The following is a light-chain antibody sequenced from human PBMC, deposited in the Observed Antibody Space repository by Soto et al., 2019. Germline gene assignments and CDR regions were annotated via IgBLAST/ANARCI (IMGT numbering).Light chain of an antibody. CDR1: SSDVGGYNF. Sequence: QSALTQPRSVSGSPGQSVTISCTGTSSDVGGYNFVSWYQQHPGKAPKLIIYDVTKRPSGVPDRFSGSKSGNTASLTISGLQAEDEVDYYCCSYAGSYTLWVFGGGTKLTVL. V-gene: IGLV2-11*01. J-gene: IGLJ3*02. CDR3: CSYAGSYTLWV. CDR2: DVT.